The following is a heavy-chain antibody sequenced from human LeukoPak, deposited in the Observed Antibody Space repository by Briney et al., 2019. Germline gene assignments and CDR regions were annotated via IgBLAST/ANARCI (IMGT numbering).Heavy chain of an antibody. V-gene: IGHV4-39*01. CDR2: INYSGNT. J-gene: IGHJ4*02. D-gene: IGHD4-11*01. Sequence: SETLSLTCTVSAGSTSSRDYYWGWIRQPPGKGLVWIGSINYSGNTYYNPSHKSRVTISVDTSKNQFSLNLNSVTAADTAVYYCASQPTTVIGVDYRGQGTLVTVSS. CDR1: AGSTSSRDYY. CDR3: ASQPTTVIGVDY.